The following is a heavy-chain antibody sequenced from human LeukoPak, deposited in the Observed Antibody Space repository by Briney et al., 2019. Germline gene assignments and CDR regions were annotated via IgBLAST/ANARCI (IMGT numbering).Heavy chain of an antibody. J-gene: IGHJ4*02. V-gene: IGHV3-23*01. CDR3: AKSIAVAGLGGGRTFDY. CDR2: ISGSGGST. Sequence: GGSLRLSCAASGFTFSSYGMSWVRQAPGKGLEWVSAISGSGGSTYYADSVKGRFTISRDNSKNTLYLQMNSLRAQDTAVYYCAKSIAVAGLGGGRTFDYWGQGTLVTVSS. D-gene: IGHD6-19*01. CDR1: GFTFSSYG.